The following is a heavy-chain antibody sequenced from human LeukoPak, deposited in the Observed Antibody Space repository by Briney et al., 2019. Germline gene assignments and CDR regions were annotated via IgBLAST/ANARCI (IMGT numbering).Heavy chain of an antibody. V-gene: IGHV4-59*01. CDR3: ARANDYDILTGFDY. CDR2: IYYSGST. J-gene: IGHJ4*02. CDR1: GGSISSYY. Sequence: SETLSLTCTVSGGSISSYYWSWIRQPPGKGLEWIGYIYYSGSTNYNPSLKSRVTISVDTSKNQFSLKLSSVTAADTAVCYCARANDYDILTGFDYWGQGTLVTVSS. D-gene: IGHD3-9*01.